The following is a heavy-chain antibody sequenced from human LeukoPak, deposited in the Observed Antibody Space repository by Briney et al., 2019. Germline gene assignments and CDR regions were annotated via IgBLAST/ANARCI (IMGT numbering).Heavy chain of an antibody. D-gene: IGHD3-10*01. CDR3: ARARGRFGELFDY. Sequence: SETLSLTCTVSGGSISSGGYYWSWIRQPPGKGLEWIGYIHYIGSTFYNPSLKSRLAIALGTSKSQFSLKLSSVTGADTAVYYCARARGRFGELFDYWGRGTLVTVSS. CDR1: GGSISSGGYY. J-gene: IGHJ4*02. V-gene: IGHV4-31*03. CDR2: IHYIGST.